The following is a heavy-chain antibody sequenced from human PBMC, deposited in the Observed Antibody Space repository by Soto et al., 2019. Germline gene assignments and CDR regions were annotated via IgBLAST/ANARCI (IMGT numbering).Heavy chain of an antibody. CDR1: GGSISSYY. J-gene: IGHJ5*02. D-gene: IGHD3-10*01. V-gene: IGHV4-59*01. Sequence: PSETLSLTCTVSGGSISSYYWSWIRQPPGKGLEWIGYIYYSGSTNYNPSLTSRVTISVDTSKNQFSLKLSSVTAADTAVYYCARRLSYGSGSYYGNWFDPWGQGTLVTVSS. CDR3: ARRLSYGSGSYYGNWFDP. CDR2: IYYSGST.